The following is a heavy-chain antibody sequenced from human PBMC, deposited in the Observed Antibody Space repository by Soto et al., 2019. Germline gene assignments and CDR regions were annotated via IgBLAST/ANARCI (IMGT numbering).Heavy chain of an antibody. CDR3: ARQYDSSGYYYADNTGTDY. CDR2: ISAYNGNT. J-gene: IGHJ4*02. Sequence: ASVKVSCKASGYTFTSYGISWVRQAPGRGLEWMGWISAYNGNTNYAQKLQGRVTMTTDTSTSTAYMELRSLRSDDTAVYYCARQYDSSGYYYADNTGTDYWGQGTLVTVSS. CDR1: GYTFTSYG. D-gene: IGHD3-22*01. V-gene: IGHV1-18*04.